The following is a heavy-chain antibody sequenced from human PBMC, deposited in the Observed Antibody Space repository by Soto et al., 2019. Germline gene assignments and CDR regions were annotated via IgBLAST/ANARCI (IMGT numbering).Heavy chain of an antibody. CDR3: ARGQGYDFWSGYYTGPFDY. Sequence: QVQLQQWGAGLLKPSETLSLTCAVYGGSFSGYSWGWIRQPPGKGLEWFGEINHSGSTNYNPSLKSRVTISVDTSKNQFSLKLSSVTAADTAVYYCARGQGYDFWSGYYTGPFDYWGQGTLVTVSS. D-gene: IGHD3-3*01. J-gene: IGHJ4*02. CDR1: GGSFSGYS. CDR2: INHSGST. V-gene: IGHV4-34*01.